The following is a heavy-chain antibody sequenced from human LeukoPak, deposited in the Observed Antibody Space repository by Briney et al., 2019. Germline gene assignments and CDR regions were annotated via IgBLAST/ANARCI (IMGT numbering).Heavy chain of an antibody. CDR1: GGSISSGGYY. Sequence: SETLSLTCTVSGGSISSGGYYWSWIRQHPGKGLEWIGYIYYSESTYYNPSLKSRVTISVDTSKNQFSLKLSSVTAADTAVYYCARSYCSSTSCYTVGWFDPWGQGTLVTVSS. CDR2: IYYSEST. D-gene: IGHD2-2*02. J-gene: IGHJ5*02. CDR3: ARSYCSSTSCYTVGWFDP. V-gene: IGHV4-31*03.